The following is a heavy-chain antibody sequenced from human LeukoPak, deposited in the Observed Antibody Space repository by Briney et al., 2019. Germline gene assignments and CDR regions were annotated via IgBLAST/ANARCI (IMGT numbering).Heavy chain of an antibody. CDR1: GGSISSSS. D-gene: IGHD2-15*01. V-gene: IGHV3-21*01. J-gene: IGHJ5*02. Sequence: ETLSLTCTVSGGSISSSSYYWGWIRQPPGKGLEWVSSISSSSDYIYYADSVKGRFTISRDNSKNTLYLQMNSLRAEDTAVYYCARDPQGYCSGGSCYANWFDPWGQGTLVTVSS. CDR2: ISSSSDYI. CDR3: ARDPQGYCSGGSCYANWFDP.